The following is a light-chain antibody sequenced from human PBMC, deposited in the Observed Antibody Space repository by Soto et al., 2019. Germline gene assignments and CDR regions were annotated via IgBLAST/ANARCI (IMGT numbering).Light chain of an antibody. Sequence: ENALTQSPGTLSLSPGERATLSCRASQSVSNNYLAWYPQKPGQAPRLLIYGASNRATGIPDRFSGSGSGTDFTLTISRLEPEDFAVYYCQQYGSAGTVGQGTKLDIK. V-gene: IGKV3-20*01. CDR2: GAS. CDR1: QSVSNNY. J-gene: IGKJ1*01. CDR3: QQYGSAGT.